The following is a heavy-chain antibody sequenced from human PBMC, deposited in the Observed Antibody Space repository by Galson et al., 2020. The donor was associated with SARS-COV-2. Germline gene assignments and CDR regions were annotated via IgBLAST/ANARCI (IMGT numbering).Heavy chain of an antibody. CDR2: VYYNGNT. V-gene: IGHV4-59*08. Sequence: SETLSPTCTLSGGSFSRYYGSWIRQAPGKGLEWIGYVYYNGNTNYNTSLKSRVSISLDTSENQFSLKLSSVTAADTAVYYCARHDSVVAYFDYWGQGALVTVSS. D-gene: IGHD3-22*01. CDR3: ARHDSVVAYFDY. CDR1: GGSFSRYY. J-gene: IGHJ4*02.